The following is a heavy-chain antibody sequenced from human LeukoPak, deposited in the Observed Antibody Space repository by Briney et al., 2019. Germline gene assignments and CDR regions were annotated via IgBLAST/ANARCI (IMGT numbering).Heavy chain of an antibody. D-gene: IGHD5-18*01. CDR3: AKDKKIGYSYGPEFDY. J-gene: IGHJ4*02. V-gene: IGHV3-23*01. CDR1: GVTFSSYA. Sequence: PGGSLRLSCAASGVTFSSYAMSWVRQAPGKGLEWVSAIGGSGGSTYYADSVKGRFTISRDNSKNTLYLQMNSLRAEDTAVYYCAKDKKIGYSYGPEFDYWGQGTLVTVSS. CDR2: IGGSGGST.